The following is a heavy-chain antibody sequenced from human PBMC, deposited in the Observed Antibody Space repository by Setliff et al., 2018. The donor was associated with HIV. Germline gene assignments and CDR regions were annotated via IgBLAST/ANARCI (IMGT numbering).Heavy chain of an antibody. J-gene: IGHJ3*02. Sequence: GGSLSLSCAASGFTFSSYSMNWVRQAPGKGLEWVSSISSSSSYIKYADSVKGRFTISRDNAKNSLYLQMNSLRAEDTAVYYCARDIYDTSGYYYAFDIWGQGTMVTVSS. CDR3: ARDIYDTSGYYYAFDI. V-gene: IGHV3-21*01. CDR1: GFTFSSYS. CDR2: ISSSSSYI. D-gene: IGHD3-22*01.